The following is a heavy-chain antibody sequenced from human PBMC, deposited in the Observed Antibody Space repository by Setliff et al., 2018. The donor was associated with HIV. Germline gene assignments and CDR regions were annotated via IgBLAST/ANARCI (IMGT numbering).Heavy chain of an antibody. CDR1: GFTFSTYW. V-gene: IGHV3-7*01. CDR3: ARTPSSGWYSLYLDY. J-gene: IGHJ4*02. Sequence: SLRLSCAASGFTFSTYWMNWVRQAPGKGLEWVANIKQDGSEKYYVDSVKGRFTISRDNAKNSLYLQMNSLRAEDTAVYYCARTPSSGWYSLYLDYWGQGTLVTVSS. CDR2: IKQDGSEK. D-gene: IGHD6-19*01.